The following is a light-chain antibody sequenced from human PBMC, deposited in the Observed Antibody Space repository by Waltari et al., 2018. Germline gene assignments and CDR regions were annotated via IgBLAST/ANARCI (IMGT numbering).Light chain of an antibody. CDR1: QSVSSN. V-gene: IGKV3-15*01. J-gene: IGKJ1*01. CDR2: GAS. CDR3: QQYNNWPRWT. Sequence: ELVMTQSPATLSVSPGERANLPCRASQSVSSNLAWYQQKPGQAPRPLIYGASTRATGIPARFSGSGSGTEFTLTISSLQSEDFAVYYCQQYNNWPRWTFGQGTKVEIK.